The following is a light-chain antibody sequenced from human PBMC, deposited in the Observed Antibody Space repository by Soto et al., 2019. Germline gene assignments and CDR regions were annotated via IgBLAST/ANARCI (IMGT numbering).Light chain of an antibody. J-gene: IGLJ1*01. CDR3: SSHTSSSTPYV. CDR2: DVS. CDR1: SSDVGSYNL. V-gene: IGLV2-14*02. Sequence: QSALTQPASVSGSPGQSITISCTGTSSDVGSYNLVSWYHQHPGKAPKLIIYDVSSRPSGVSNRFSGSKSGNTASLTISGLQAEDEADYYCSSHTSSSTPYVFGTGTQLTVL.